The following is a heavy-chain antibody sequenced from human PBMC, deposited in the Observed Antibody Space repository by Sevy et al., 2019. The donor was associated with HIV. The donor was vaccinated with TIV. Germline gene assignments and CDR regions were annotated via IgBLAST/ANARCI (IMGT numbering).Heavy chain of an antibody. CDR2: ISYDGSNK. V-gene: IGHV3-30-3*01. D-gene: IGHD2-2*01. CDR3: ARDGNVVVPAARRAAAASQAFDI. J-gene: IGHJ3*02. Sequence: GGSLRLSCAASGFTFSSYAMHWVRQAPGKGLEWVAVISYDGSNKYYADSVKGRFPISRDNSKNTLYLQMNSLRAEDTAVYYCARDGNVVVPAARRAAAASQAFDIWGQGTMVTVSS. CDR1: GFTFSSYA.